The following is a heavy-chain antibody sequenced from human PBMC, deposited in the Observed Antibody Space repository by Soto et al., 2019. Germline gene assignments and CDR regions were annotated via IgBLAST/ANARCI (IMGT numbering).Heavy chain of an antibody. CDR3: AKVGSSWSYYYYGMDV. J-gene: IGHJ6*02. Sequence: HPVGSLRLSCAASGFTFSSYAMSWVRQAPGKGLEWVSAISGSGGSTYYVDSVKGRFTISRDNSKNTLYLQMNSLRAEDTAVYYCAKVGSSWSYYYYGMDVWGQGTTVTVSS. V-gene: IGHV3-23*01. CDR2: ISGSGGST. D-gene: IGHD6-13*01. CDR1: GFTFSSYA.